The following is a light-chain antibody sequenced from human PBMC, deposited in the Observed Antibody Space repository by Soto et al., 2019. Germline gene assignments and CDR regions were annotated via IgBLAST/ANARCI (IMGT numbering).Light chain of an antibody. V-gene: IGLV2-14*03. CDR3: SSFTTSTSYV. J-gene: IGLJ1*01. CDR1: SSDVGAYDY. CDR2: DVS. Sequence: QSALTQPASVSGSPGQSITISCTGTSSDVGAYDYVSWYQQHPGEVPKLMIFDVSDRPSGVSNRFSGSKSGNTASLTISGLQAEDEADNYCSSFTTSTSYVFGTGTKLTVL.